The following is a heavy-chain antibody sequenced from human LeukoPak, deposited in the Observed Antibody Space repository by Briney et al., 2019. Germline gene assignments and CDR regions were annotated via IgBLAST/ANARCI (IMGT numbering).Heavy chain of an antibody. CDR2: IIPIFGTA. CDR1: GGTFSSYA. J-gene: IGHJ4*02. D-gene: IGHD3-16*02. V-gene: IGHV1-69*13. CDR3: AGKDYDYVWGSYRGTHYFDY. Sequence: ASVKVSCKASGGTFSSYAISWVRQAPGQGLEWMGGIIPIFGTANYAQKFQGRVTITADESTSTAYMELSSLRSEDTAVYYCAGKDYDYVWGSYRGTHYFDYWGQGTLGTVSS.